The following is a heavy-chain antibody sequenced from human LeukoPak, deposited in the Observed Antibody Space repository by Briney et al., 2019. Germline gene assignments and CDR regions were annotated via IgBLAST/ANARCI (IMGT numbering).Heavy chain of an antibody. CDR1: GGSFSGYY. D-gene: IGHD3-10*01. CDR3: ARGGTWPTKFDY. Sequence: TLSLTCAVFGGSFSGYYWSWIRQPPGKGLEWVGEINHSGSTNYNPSLKSRVTISVDTSKNQFSLKVHSVTAADTAVYYCARGGTWPTKFDYWGQGTLVTVSS. J-gene: IGHJ4*02. V-gene: IGHV4-34*01. CDR2: INHSGST.